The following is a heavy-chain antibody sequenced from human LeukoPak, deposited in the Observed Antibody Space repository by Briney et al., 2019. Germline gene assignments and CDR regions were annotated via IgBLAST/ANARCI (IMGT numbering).Heavy chain of an antibody. V-gene: IGHV1-3*02. D-gene: IGHD4-17*01. CDR3: AREGLYGDFDY. CDR2: SNPGNGNT. Sequence: GASVKVSCKASGYAFTSYARHWVRQAPGQRLEWMGWSNPGNGNTRYSQEFQGRVTIDRDTSASTAYMELSSLSSEDMAVYYCAREGLYGDFDYWGQGTLVTVSS. J-gene: IGHJ4*02. CDR1: GYAFTSYA.